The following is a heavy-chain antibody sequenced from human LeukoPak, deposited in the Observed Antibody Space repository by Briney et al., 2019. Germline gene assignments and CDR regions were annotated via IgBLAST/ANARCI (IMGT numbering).Heavy chain of an antibody. J-gene: IGHJ6*02. CDR1: GFTFSDYY. CDR2: ISSSGSTI. V-gene: IGHV3-11*01. CDR3: ARDRVATIPYYYYGMDV. Sequence: PGGSLRLSCAASGFTFSDYYMSWIRQAPGKGLEWVSYISSSGSTIYYADSVRGRFTISRDNAKNSLYLQMNSLRAEDTAVYYCARDRVATIPYYYYGMDVWGQGNTVTVSS. D-gene: IGHD5-24*01.